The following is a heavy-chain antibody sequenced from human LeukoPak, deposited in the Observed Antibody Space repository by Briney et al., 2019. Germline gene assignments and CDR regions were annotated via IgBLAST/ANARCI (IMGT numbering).Heavy chain of an antibody. CDR3: AKDRGSSVYVEHLDY. D-gene: IGHD6-13*01. J-gene: IGHJ4*02. CDR2: LQFDGNNK. V-gene: IGHV3-30*02. Sequence: GGSMRLSCEASGFTFSHYGMHWVRQAPGKGLEWVSFLQFDGNNKNYADSVKGRFTISRDNSKSMLYLQMNDLRPEDTALYYCAKDRGSSVYVEHLDYWGQGTLVTVSS. CDR1: GFTFSHYG.